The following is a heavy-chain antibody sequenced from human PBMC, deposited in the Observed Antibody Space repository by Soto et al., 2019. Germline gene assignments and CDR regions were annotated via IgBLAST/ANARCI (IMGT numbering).Heavy chain of an antibody. J-gene: IGHJ4*02. D-gene: IGHD3-22*01. CDR3: ARSGSSGYYLDY. V-gene: IGHV1-18*01. Sequence: QVQLVQSGAEVKEPGASVKVSCKDSGYTFTSYGLNWVRQAPGQGLEWMGWISAYNGNTNYAQKFQGRVTMTTDTSTSTADMELRSLRSDDTAVYYGARSGSSGYYLDYWGQGTLVTVSA. CDR2: ISAYNGNT. CDR1: GYTFTSYG.